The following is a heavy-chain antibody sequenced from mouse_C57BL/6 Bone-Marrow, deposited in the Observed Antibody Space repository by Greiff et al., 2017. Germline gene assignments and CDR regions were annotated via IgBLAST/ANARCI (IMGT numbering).Heavy chain of an antibody. CDR1: GYTFTSYG. Sequence: QVQLKQSGAELARPGASVKLSCKASGYTFTSYGISWVKQRTGQGLEWIGEIYPRSGNTYYNEKFKGKATLTADKSSSTAYMELRSLTSEDSAVYFCARQGYYGSRGYAMGYWGQGTSVTVSS. D-gene: IGHD1-1*01. J-gene: IGHJ4*01. CDR3: ARQGYYGSRGYAMGY. V-gene: IGHV1-81*01. CDR2: IYPRSGNT.